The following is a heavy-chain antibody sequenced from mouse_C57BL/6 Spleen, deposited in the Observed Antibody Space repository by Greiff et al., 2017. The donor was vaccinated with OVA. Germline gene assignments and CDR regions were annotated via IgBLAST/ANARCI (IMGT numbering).Heavy chain of an antibody. D-gene: IGHD2-2*01. CDR2: IHPNSGST. V-gene: IGHV1-64*01. CDR3: AREGLGYGDYFDY. J-gene: IGHJ2*01. CDR1: GYTFTSYW. Sequence: QVQLQQPGAELVKPGASVKLSCKASGYTFTSYWMHWVKQRPGQGLEWIGMIHPNSGSTNYNEKFKSKATLTVDKSSSTAYMQLSSLTSEDSAVYYCAREGLGYGDYFDYWGQGTTLTVSS.